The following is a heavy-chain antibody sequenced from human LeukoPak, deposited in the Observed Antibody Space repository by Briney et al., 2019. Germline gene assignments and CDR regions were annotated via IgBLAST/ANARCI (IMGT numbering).Heavy chain of an antibody. Sequence: PGGSLRLSCAASEFSFRNSWMSWVRRIPGKGLEGGANIRQDGNEIYYMDSVKGLFHISRDNAKKSLYLQMNLLRAEDTVVYSCATLNWDDGVVFGFDRWGQGILVTVSS. J-gene: IGHJ5*02. D-gene: IGHD2-2*01. CDR1: EFSFRNSW. CDR3: ATLNWDDGVVFGFDR. CDR2: IRQDGNEI. V-gene: IGHV3-7*01.